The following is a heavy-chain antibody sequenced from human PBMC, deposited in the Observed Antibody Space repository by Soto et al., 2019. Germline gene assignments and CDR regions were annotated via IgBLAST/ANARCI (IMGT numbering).Heavy chain of an antibody. CDR1: GGSLSGYY. CDR3: ARDKITGLFDY. CDR2: INHSGST. J-gene: IGHJ4*02. Sequence: QVQLQQWGAGLLKPSETLSLTCAVYGGSLSGYYWTWIRQPPGTGLEWIGEINHSGSTNYNPSLKSRVTIPVDTSKNHFSLKLTSVTAADTAVYYCARDKITGLFDYWGQGTLVTVSS. V-gene: IGHV4-34*01. D-gene: IGHD2-8*02.